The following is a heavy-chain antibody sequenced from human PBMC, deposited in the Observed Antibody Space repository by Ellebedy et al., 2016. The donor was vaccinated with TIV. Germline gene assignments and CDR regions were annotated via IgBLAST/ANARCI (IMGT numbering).Heavy chain of an antibody. Sequence: GGSLRLSCAVSGFTLSASYMSWVRQAPGKGPEWVSVIYSAGTTFYADPVKGRFTISRDTSKSTVYLQMNSLRAEDTALYFCARVDRGLAFDYWGQGTLVTVSP. CDR2: IYSAGTT. D-gene: IGHD3-10*01. V-gene: IGHV3-66*01. CDR3: ARVDRGLAFDY. J-gene: IGHJ4*02. CDR1: GFTLSASY.